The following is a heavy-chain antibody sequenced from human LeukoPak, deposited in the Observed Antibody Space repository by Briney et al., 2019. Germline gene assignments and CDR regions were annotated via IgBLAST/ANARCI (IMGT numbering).Heavy chain of an antibody. CDR1: GGSISLSYYY. D-gene: IGHD3-10*01. V-gene: IGHV4-39*02. J-gene: IGHJ5*02. CDR2: VYYSGTT. CDR3: ARLRILYGSGSYKEGNWFDP. Sequence: SETLSLTCSVSGGSISLSYYYWGWLRQPPGKALEWIGSVYYSGTTSYNPSLKSRVTISVDMSKNHFSLRLSSVTAADTAVYYCARLRILYGSGSYKEGNWFDPWGQGTLVTVSS.